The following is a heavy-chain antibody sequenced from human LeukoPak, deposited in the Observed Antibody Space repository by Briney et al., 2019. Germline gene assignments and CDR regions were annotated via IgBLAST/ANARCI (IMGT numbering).Heavy chain of an antibody. J-gene: IGHJ4*02. V-gene: IGHV3-53*01. CDR2: IYSGGST. D-gene: IGHD4-17*01. Sequence: GGSLRLSCAASGFTVSSNYMSWVRQAPGKGLEWVSVIYSGGSTYYADSVKGRFTISRDNSKNTLYLQMNSLRAEDTAVYYCARSAWLLGDYGDFSCYFDYWGQGTLVTVSS. CDR1: GFTVSSNY. CDR3: ARSAWLLGDYGDFSCYFDY.